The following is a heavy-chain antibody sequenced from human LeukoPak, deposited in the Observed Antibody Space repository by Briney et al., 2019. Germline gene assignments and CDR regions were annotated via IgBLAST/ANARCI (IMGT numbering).Heavy chain of an antibody. CDR2: ISSSGSTI. CDR3: ARDNYDSSGPYYFDY. CDR1: GFTFSTYE. J-gene: IGHJ4*02. Sequence: PGGSLRLSCAASGFTFSTYEMTRVRQSPGKGLEWVSYISSSGSTIYYADSVKGRFTISRDNARNSLYLQMNSLRAEDTAVYYCARDNYDSSGPYYFDYWGQGTLVTVSS. V-gene: IGHV3-48*03. D-gene: IGHD3-22*01.